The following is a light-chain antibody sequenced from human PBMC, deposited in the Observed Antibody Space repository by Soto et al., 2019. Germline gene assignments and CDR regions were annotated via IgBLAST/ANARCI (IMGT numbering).Light chain of an antibody. V-gene: IGKV3-15*01. Sequence: EIVMTQSPATLSMSPGERATLSCRASQSVSSNLAWYQQQPGQAPRLLIYGASTRVTGFPARFSGSGSGTEFTPTISSLQSEDFAVYYCQQYNNWPFTFGGGTKVKIK. CDR3: QQYNNWPFT. CDR2: GAS. J-gene: IGKJ4*01. CDR1: QSVSSN.